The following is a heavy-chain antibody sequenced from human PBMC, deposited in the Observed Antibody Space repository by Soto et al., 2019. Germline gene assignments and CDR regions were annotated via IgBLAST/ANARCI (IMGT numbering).Heavy chain of an antibody. V-gene: IGHV5-10-1*01. Sequence: GESLKISCKGSGYSFAGYWITWVRQKPGKGLEWMGRIDPSDSQTYYSPSFRGHVTISVTKSITTVFLQWSSLRASDTAMYYCARQIYDSDTGPNFQYYFDSWGQGTPVTASS. D-gene: IGHD3-22*01. CDR1: GYSFAGYW. J-gene: IGHJ4*02. CDR3: ARQIYDSDTGPNFQYYFDS. CDR2: IDPSDSQT.